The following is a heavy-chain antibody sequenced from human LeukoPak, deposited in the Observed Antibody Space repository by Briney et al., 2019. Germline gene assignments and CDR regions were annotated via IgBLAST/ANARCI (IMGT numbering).Heavy chain of an antibody. Sequence: SETLSLTCTVSGGSISSTSYYWGWIRQPPGKGLEWIGSIYYSGGTYYNPSLKSRVTISVDTSKNQFSLKLSSVTAADTAVYYCARWSTPLHYYYYYGMDVWGQGTTVTVSS. CDR2: IYYSGGT. V-gene: IGHV4-39*07. CDR1: GGSISSTSYY. CDR3: ARWSTPLHYYYYYGMDV. J-gene: IGHJ6*02.